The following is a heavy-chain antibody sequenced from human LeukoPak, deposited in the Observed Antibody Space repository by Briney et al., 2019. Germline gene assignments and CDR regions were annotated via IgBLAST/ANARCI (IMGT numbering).Heavy chain of an antibody. D-gene: IGHD6-13*01. CDR2: ISSSSSYI. CDR1: GFTFSSYS. Sequence: GGSLRLSCAASGFTFSSYSMNWVRQAPGKGLEWVSSISSSSSYIYYADSVKGRFTISRDNAKNSLNLQMNSLRAEDTAVYYCARDLTEGYSTFDYWGQGTLVTVSS. J-gene: IGHJ4*02. CDR3: ARDLTEGYSTFDY. V-gene: IGHV3-21*01.